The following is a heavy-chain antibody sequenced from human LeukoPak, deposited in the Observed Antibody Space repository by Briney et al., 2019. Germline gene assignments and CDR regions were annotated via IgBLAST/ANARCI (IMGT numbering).Heavy chain of an antibody. D-gene: IGHD3-3*01. V-gene: IGHV1-2*02. J-gene: IGHJ4*02. CDR1: GYTFTGYY. Sequence: GASVKVSCKASGYTFTGYYMHWVRQAPGQGLEWMGWINPNSGGTNYAQKFQGRVTMTRDMSISTAYMELSRLRSDDTAVYYCAPTTGDDFWSGYFDYWGQGTLVTVSS. CDR3: APTTGDDFWSGYFDY. CDR2: INPNSGGT.